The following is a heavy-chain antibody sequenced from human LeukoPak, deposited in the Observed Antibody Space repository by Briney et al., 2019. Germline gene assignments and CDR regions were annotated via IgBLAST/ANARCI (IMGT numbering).Heavy chain of an antibody. V-gene: IGHV4-39*07. D-gene: IGHD3-16*01. CDR1: GGSISSSSYY. Sequence: SETLSLTYTVSGGSISSSSYYWGWIRQPPGKGLEWIGSIYYSGSTNYNPSLKSRVTMLVDTSKNHFSLNLGSVTAADTAVYYCARGGAMVTFGGAFDIWGQGTMVTVSS. J-gene: IGHJ3*02. CDR3: ARGGAMVTFGGAFDI. CDR2: IYYSGST.